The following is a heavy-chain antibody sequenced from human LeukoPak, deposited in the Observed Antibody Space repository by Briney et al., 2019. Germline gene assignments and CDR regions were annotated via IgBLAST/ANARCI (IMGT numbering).Heavy chain of an antibody. CDR1: GGSISSSNW. CDR2: IYHSGST. V-gene: IGHV4-4*02. J-gene: IGHJ4*02. CDR3: ARSQEPPSLEWSYFDY. D-gene: IGHD3-3*01. Sequence: PSGTLSLTCAVSGGSISSSNWWSWVRQPPGKGLEWIGEIYHSGSTNYNPSLKSRVTISVGKSKNQFSLKLSSVTAADTAVYYCARSQEPPSLEWSYFDYWGQGTLVTVSS.